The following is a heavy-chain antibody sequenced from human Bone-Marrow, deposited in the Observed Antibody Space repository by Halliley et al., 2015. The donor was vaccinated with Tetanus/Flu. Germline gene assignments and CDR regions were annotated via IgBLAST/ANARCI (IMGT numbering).Heavy chain of an antibody. D-gene: IGHD2-15*01. CDR2: IFPGESST. Sequence: EWMGFIFPGESSTKSSPSFGGQVTISVDKSTATAYLQWSSLKASATAIYYCAGRGQDIVFDFWGQGTMGTVSS. CDR3: AGRGQDIVFDF. V-gene: IGHV5-51*01. J-gene: IGHJ3*01.